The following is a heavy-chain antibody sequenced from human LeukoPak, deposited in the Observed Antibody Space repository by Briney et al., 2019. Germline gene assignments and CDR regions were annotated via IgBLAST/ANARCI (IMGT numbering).Heavy chain of an antibody. CDR3: ARYCSSTTCYTRGGDY. CDR1: SYSITSGYY. CDR2: IYHTGST. J-gene: IGHJ4*02. D-gene: IGHD2-2*02. V-gene: IGHV4-38-2*02. Sequence: SGTLSLTCSVSSYSITSGYYWGWIRQPPGKGLEWIGSIYHTGSTFYDPSFNSRVTISVDTSKNQFSLSLSSVTAADTAVYYCARYCSSTTCYTRGGDYWGQGTLVTVSS.